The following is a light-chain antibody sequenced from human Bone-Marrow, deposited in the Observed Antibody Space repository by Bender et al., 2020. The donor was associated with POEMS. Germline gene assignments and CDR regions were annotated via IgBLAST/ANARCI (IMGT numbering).Light chain of an antibody. J-gene: IGLJ1*01. V-gene: IGLV2-23*01. CDR1: SSDVGSYNL. CDR3: CSYAGSSSYV. CDR2: DDI. Sequence: QSALTQPASVSGSPGQSITISCTGTSSDVGSYNLVSWYQQHPGRAPKLFIYDDIRRPSGVSNRFSGSKSGNTASLTISGLQAEDEADYYCCSYAGSSSYVFGTGTKVTVL.